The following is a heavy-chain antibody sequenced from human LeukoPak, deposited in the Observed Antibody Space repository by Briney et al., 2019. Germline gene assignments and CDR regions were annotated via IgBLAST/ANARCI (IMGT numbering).Heavy chain of an antibody. V-gene: IGHV4-38-2*02. J-gene: IGHJ5*02. D-gene: IGHD2-2*01. CDR1: GYSISSGYY. CDR2: IDHSGST. Sequence: PSETLSLTCTVSGYSISSGYYWGWIRQPPGKGLEWTGSIDHSGSTYYSPSLKSRITISVDTSKNQFSLKLNSVSAADTAVYYCARLTVPLRFDPWGQGTLVTVSS. CDR3: ARLTVPLRFDP.